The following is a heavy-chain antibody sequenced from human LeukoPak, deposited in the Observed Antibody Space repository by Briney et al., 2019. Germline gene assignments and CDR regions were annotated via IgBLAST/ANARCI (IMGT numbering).Heavy chain of an antibody. J-gene: IGHJ5*02. CDR2: IYHSGST. CDR3: ATTLSGSWYYNWFDP. D-gene: IGHD6-13*01. CDR1: GYSISSGYY. V-gene: IGHV4-38-2*02. Sequence: SETLSLTCTVSGYSISSGYYWGWIRQPPGKGLEWIGSIYHSGSTYYNPSLKSRVTISVDTSKNQFSLKLSSVTAADTAVYYCATTLSGSWYYNWFDPWGQGTLVTVSS.